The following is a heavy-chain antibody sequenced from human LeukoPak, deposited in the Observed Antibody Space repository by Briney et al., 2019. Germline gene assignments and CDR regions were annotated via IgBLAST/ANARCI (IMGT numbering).Heavy chain of an antibody. Sequence: GSLRLSWAAFGFTFSYYSLNWVRQAPGRGLEGVSFISSSSITIYYADSVKGRFTISRDNAEKSLYLQMNSLRAEDTAVYYCARDRGGSYSAIDYWGQGTLVTVSS. CDR2: ISSSSITI. J-gene: IGHJ4*02. CDR1: GFTFSYYS. V-gene: IGHV3-48*04. CDR3: ARDRGGSYSAIDY. D-gene: IGHD2-15*01.